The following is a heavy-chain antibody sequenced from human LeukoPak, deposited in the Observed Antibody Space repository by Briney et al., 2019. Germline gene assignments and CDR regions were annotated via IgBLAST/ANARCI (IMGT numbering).Heavy chain of an antibody. D-gene: IGHD5-18*01. CDR2: INPNSGGT. J-gene: IGHJ4*02. CDR3: ARLGYIQPLDY. Sequence: ASVKASCKASGYTFTSYYMHWVRQAPGQGLEWMGWINPNSGGTNYAQKFQGRVTMTRDTSISTAYMELSRLRSDDTAVYYGARLGYIQPLDYWGQGTLVTVPS. V-gene: IGHV1-2*02. CDR1: GYTFTSYY.